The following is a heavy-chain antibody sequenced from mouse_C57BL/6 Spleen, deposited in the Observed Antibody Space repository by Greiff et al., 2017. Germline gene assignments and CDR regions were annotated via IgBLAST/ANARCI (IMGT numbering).Heavy chain of an antibody. CDR1: GYTFTSYW. CDR3: ARTPIYDGPNCDY. V-gene: IGHV1-52*01. J-gene: IGHJ2*01. Sequence: QVQLQQPGAELVRPGSSVKLSCKASGYTFTSYWMHWVKQRPIQGLEWIGNIDPSDSETHYNQKFKDKATLTVDKSSSTAYMQLSSLTSEDSAVYYCARTPIYDGPNCDYWGKGTTLTVSS. CDR2: IDPSDSET. D-gene: IGHD2-3*01.